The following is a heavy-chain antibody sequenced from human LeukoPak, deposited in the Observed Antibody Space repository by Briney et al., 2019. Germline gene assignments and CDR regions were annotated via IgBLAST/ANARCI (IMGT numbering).Heavy chain of an antibody. CDR1: GYTFTGYY. J-gene: IGHJ6*03. V-gene: IGHV1-2*02. Sequence: ALVKVSCKASGYTFTGYYMHWVRQAPGQGLEWMGWINPNSGGTNYAQKFQGRVTMTRDTSISTAYMELSRLRSDDTAVYYCARDRVNIVVVPAAMAYYYYYMDVWGKGTTVTVSS. D-gene: IGHD2-2*01. CDR3: ARDRVNIVVVPAAMAYYYYYMDV. CDR2: INPNSGGT.